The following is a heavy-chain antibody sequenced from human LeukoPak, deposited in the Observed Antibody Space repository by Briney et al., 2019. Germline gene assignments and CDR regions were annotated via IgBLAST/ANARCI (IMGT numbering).Heavy chain of an antibody. CDR3: ARRTDAVDDAFDI. V-gene: IGHV1-69*04. J-gene: IGHJ3*02. D-gene: IGHD3/OR15-3a*01. CDR2: IIPALDRA. CDR1: GGNFDNYA. Sequence: ASVKVSCKASGGNFDNYAVNWVRQAPGQGLQWRGRIIPALDRANYAHNFQGSITITADKSTKTAYMELSSLRSEETGLYFCARRTDAVDDAFDIWGQGTMLTVSS.